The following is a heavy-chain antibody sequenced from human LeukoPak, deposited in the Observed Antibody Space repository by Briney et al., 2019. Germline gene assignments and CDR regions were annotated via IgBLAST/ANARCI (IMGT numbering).Heavy chain of an antibody. V-gene: IGHV3-30*03. J-gene: IGHJ4*02. Sequence: PGRSLRLSCAASGFTFSSYGMHWVRQAPGKGLEWVALISYDGSNKYYADSVKGRFTISRDNSKNTLYLQMNSLRAEDTAVYYCATAPYYYDSSGYTYWGQGTLVTVSS. CDR1: GFTFSSYG. CDR2: ISYDGSNK. D-gene: IGHD3-22*01. CDR3: ATAPYYYDSSGYTY.